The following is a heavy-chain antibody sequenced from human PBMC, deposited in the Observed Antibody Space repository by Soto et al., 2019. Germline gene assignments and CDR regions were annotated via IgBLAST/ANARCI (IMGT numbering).Heavy chain of an antibody. D-gene: IGHD3-22*01. CDR3: ASPYYDSSGYYYV. CDR2: IWYDGSNK. CDR1: GFTFSSYG. Sequence: GGSLRLSCAASGFTFSSYGMHWVRQAPGKGLEWVAVIWYDGSNKYYADSVKGRFTISRDNSKNTLYPQMNSLRAEDTAVYYCASPYYDSSGYYYVWGQGTLVTVSS. J-gene: IGHJ4*02. V-gene: IGHV3-33*01.